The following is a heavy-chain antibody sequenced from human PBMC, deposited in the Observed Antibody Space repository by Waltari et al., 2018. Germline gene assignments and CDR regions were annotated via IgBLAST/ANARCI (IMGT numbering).Heavy chain of an antibody. V-gene: IGHV1-2*02. Sequence: QVQLVQSGAEVKKPGAPVKVSCKAAGSPFPGYYMHWARQAPGQGLEWMGWINPNSGGTNYAQKFQGRVTMTRDTSISTAYMELSRLRSDDTAVYYCARDFGGSSDDYWGQGTLVTVSS. CDR1: GSPFPGYY. J-gene: IGHJ4*02. D-gene: IGHD3-16*01. CDR3: ARDFGGSSDDY. CDR2: INPNSGGT.